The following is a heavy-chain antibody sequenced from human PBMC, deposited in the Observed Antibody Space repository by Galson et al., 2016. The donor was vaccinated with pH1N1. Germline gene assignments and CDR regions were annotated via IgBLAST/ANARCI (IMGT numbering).Heavy chain of an antibody. CDR3: VRAIGGAASY. CDR2: IKQDGSEI. J-gene: IGHJ4*02. Sequence: SLRLSCAASGFSFSDYWISWVRQAPGKGLEWVANIKQDGSEIYYVDSVKGRCTISRDNAKNSASLQMNSLRVEDTGVYYCVRAIGGAASYWGQGTLVTVSS. CDR1: GFSFSDYW. D-gene: IGHD6-13*01. V-gene: IGHV3-7*01.